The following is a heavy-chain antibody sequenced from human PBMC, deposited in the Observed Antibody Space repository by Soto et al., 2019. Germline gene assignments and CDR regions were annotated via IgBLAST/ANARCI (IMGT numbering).Heavy chain of an antibody. CDR1: GFTFSSYA. J-gene: IGHJ6*02. CDR3: ARDVRAGGGDV. V-gene: IGHV3-30-3*01. Sequence: QVQLVESGGGVVQPGRSLRLSCAASGFTFSSYAMHWVRQAPGKGLEWVAVISYDGSNKYYADSVKGRFTISRDNSKNTLYLQMNSLRAEDTAVYYCARDVRAGGGDVWGQGTTVTGSS. D-gene: IGHD2-15*01. CDR2: ISYDGSNK.